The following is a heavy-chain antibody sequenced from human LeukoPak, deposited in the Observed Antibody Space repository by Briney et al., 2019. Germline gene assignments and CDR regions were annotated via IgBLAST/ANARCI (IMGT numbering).Heavy chain of an antibody. Sequence: IRQXXXKGLGWIGCIYYSGSTNYNPSLRGRVAMSIDTSKNHFSLRLISVTAADTAIYYCARAPGIVGTTPFGNYWGRGTLVTVSS. CDR2: IYYSGST. V-gene: IGHV4-61*03. CDR3: ARAPGIVGTTPFGNY. D-gene: IGHD1-26*01. J-gene: IGHJ4*02.